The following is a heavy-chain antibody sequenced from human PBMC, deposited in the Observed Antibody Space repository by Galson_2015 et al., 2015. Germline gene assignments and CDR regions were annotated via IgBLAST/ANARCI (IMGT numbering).Heavy chain of an antibody. CDR3: ARDTPTEIYDGSPSSDS. CDR2: ISSSSSYI. V-gene: IGHV3-21*01. D-gene: IGHD3-22*01. CDR1: GFTFSSYS. J-gene: IGHJ5*01. Sequence: SLRLSCAASGFTFSSYSMNWVRQAPGKGLEWVSSISSSSSYIYYADSVKGRFTISRDNAKNSLYLQMNSLRAEDTAVYYCARDTPTEIYDGSPSSDSWGQAPWITNSS.